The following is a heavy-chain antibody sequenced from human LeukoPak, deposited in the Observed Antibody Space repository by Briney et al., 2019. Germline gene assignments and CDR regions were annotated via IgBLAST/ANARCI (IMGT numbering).Heavy chain of an antibody. Sequence: PSETLSLTCAVYGGSFSGYYWSWIRQPPGKGLEWIGEINHSGSTNYNPSLKSRVTISVDTSKNQFSLKLSSVTAADTAVYYCASRSREFDYWGQGTLVTVSS. CDR2: INHSGST. D-gene: IGHD1-26*01. J-gene: IGHJ4*02. V-gene: IGHV4-34*01. CDR3: ASRSREFDY. CDR1: GGSFSGYY.